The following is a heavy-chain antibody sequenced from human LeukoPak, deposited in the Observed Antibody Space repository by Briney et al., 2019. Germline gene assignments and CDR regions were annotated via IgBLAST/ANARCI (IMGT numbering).Heavy chain of an antibody. CDR1: GYDFVSHW. CDR3: DNSECRRILVCPDY. Sequence: GESLKISFKTSGYDFVSHWSGWVRQMPGKGPEWIRRIFPGDSDTRYSPSFQAQVTISANTSSNTAYTQWSSLKASDTDMYYCDNSECRRILVCPDYCGQGPLVTVS. D-gene: IGHD1-20*01. CDR2: IFPGDSDT. V-gene: IGHV5-51*01. J-gene: IGHJ4*02.